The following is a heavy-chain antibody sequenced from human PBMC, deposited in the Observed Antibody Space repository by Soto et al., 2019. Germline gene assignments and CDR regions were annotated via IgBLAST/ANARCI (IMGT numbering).Heavy chain of an antibody. CDR2: IYNDGRT. J-gene: IGHJ4*02. CDR1: GFTISSRW. Sequence: EVQLVESGGNLVQPGGSLRLSCAASGFTISSRWMSWVRQAPGKGLEWVSIIYNDGRTYYTDSVKGRFTISRDDSNHTLCLQMSSLRADDTAVYYCARDSYPNYWGQGTLVTVSP. V-gene: IGHV3-66*01. CDR3: ARDSYPNY.